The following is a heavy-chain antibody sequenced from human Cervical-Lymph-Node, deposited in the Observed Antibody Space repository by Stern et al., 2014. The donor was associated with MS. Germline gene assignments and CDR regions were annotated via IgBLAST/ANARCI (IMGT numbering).Heavy chain of an antibody. J-gene: IGHJ4*02. CDR1: GYTFTSYW. CDR2: IFPGGSDI. V-gene: IGHV5-51*01. Sequence: EVQLVESGPEVKRPGESLKISCQASGYTFTSYWIGWVRQMPGKGLEWIGIIFPGGSDIRYSPSFQGQVTIPADKSSSTAYLQWNNLKASDTAIYYCARQRYFDYWGQGTLVTVSS. CDR3: ARQRYFDY.